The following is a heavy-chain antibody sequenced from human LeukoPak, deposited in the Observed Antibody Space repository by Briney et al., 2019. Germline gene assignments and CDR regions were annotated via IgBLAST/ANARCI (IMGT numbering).Heavy chain of an antibody. CDR1: GFTFSSYG. CDR2: ISYDGSNK. D-gene: IGHD2-8*01. V-gene: IGHV3-30*18. J-gene: IGHJ4*02. Sequence: GGSLRLSCAASGFTFSSYGMHWVRQAPGKGLEWVAVISYDGSNKYYADSVKGRFTISRDNSKNTLYLQMNSLRAEDTAVYYCAKRGVFDYWGQGTLVTVSS. CDR3: AKRGVFDY.